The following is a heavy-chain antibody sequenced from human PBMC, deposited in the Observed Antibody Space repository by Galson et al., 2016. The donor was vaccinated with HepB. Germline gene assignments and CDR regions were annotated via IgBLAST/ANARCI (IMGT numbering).Heavy chain of an antibody. Sequence: SLRLSCAASGFTFDEYAMSWVRQAPGKGLEWVSVISWNSDHTVSVDSVRGRFTISRDIAKSSRYLQMNDLRPEDTALYYFAKTKTRRGSYYYFGMDVWGQGTTVTGSS. D-gene: IGHD3/OR15-3a*01. V-gene: IGHV3-9*01. CDR3: AKTKTRRGSYYYFGMDV. CDR1: GFTFDEYA. J-gene: IGHJ6*02. CDR2: ISWNSDHT.